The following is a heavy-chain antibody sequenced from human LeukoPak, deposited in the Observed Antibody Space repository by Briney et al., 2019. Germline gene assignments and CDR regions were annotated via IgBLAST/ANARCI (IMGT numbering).Heavy chain of an antibody. J-gene: IGHJ4*02. V-gene: IGHV4-30-2*01. CDR1: GGYISSGGYS. CDR2: IYHSGST. CDR3: ARGQGTYFDY. D-gene: IGHD1-1*01. Sequence: SETLSLTCAVSGGYISSGGYSWSWIRQPPGKGLEWIGYIYHSGSTYYNPSLKSRVTISVDRSKNQFSLKLSSVTAADTAVYYCARGQGTYFDYWGQGTLVTVSS.